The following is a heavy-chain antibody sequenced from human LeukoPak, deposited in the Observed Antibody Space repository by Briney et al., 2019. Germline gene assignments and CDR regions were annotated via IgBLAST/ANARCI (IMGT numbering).Heavy chain of an antibody. J-gene: IGHJ4*02. V-gene: IGHV4-59*01. CDR2: IYYSGST. Sequence: PSETLSLTCTVSGGSISSYYWSWIRQPPGKGLEWIGYIYYSGSTNYNPSLKSRVTISVDTSKNQFSPKLSSVTAADTAVYYCASLTVDTAMVTSEFDYWGQGTLVTVSS. D-gene: IGHD5-18*01. CDR3: ASLTVDTAMVTSEFDY. CDR1: GGSISSYY.